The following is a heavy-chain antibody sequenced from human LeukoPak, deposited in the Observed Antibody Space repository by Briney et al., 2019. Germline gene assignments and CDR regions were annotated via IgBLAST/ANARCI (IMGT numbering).Heavy chain of an antibody. CDR2: LSYDGGDK. V-gene: IGHV3-30-3*01. CDR1: QFNFTYYA. J-gene: IGHJ6*02. D-gene: IGHD4/OR15-4a*01. Sequence: GGSLRLSCAASQFNFTYYAIHWVRQAPGKGLEWVTSLSYDGGDKHYADSVKGRFTVSRDSSKNTVYLQMNGLTTADTAVYHCGKDLAGGALDVWGQGTTVTVS. CDR3: GKDLAGGALDV.